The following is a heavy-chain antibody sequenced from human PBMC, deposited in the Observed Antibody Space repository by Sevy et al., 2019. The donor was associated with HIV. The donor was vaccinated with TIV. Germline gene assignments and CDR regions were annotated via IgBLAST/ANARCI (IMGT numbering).Heavy chain of an antibody. CDR1: GYTFTGYY. D-gene: IGHD1-26*01. CDR3: ARDAISGSYYYFDY. Sequence: ASVKVSCKASGYTFTGYYMHWVRQAPGQGLEWMGWINPNSGGTNYAQKFQGRVTMTRDTSISTAYMELSRLRSDDTAVYYCARDAISGSYYYFDYWGQRTLVTVSS. CDR2: INPNSGGT. V-gene: IGHV1-2*02. J-gene: IGHJ4*02.